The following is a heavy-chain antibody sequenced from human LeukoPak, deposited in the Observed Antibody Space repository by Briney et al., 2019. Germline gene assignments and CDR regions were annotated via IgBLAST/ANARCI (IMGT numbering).Heavy chain of an antibody. D-gene: IGHD3-3*01. CDR2: INHSGST. V-gene: IGHV4-34*01. CDR1: GGSFSGYY. J-gene: IGHJ5*02. Sequence: PSETLSLTCAVYGGSFSGYYWSWIRQPPGKGLEWIGEINHSGSTNYNPSLKSRVTISVDTSKNQFSLKLSSVTAADTAVYYCARGQRKVTIFGVVTNNWFDPWGQGTLVTVSS. CDR3: ARGQRKVTIFGVVTNNWFDP.